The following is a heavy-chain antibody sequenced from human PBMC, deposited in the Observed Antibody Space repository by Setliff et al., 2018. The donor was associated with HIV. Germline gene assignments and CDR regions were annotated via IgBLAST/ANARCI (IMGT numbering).Heavy chain of an antibody. CDR1: GGNFRFYA. Sequence: SVKVSCKASGGNFRFYAFSWVRQAPGQGLEWMGGIIPMFVTANYAQKFQDRVTITADESTSTAYMELSSLRSDDTAVYYCARAKATRQARPTNCFDPWGQGTLVTVSS. CDR2: IIPMFVTA. J-gene: IGHJ5*02. V-gene: IGHV1-69*13. D-gene: IGHD1-1*01. CDR3: ARAKATRQARPTNCFDP.